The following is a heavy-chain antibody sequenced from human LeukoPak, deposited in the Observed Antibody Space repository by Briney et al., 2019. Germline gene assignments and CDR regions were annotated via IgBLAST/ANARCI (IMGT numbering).Heavy chain of an antibody. J-gene: IGHJ4*02. CDR3: ARSIASRPFFDY. CDR1: GGSISSYY. Sequence: SETLSLTCIVSGGSISSYYWSWIWQPPGKGLEWIGYIYYTESASNNPSLKSRVTISVDTSKNHLSLKLSSVTAADTAVYYCARSIASRPFFDYWGQGTLVTVSS. D-gene: IGHD6-6*01. V-gene: IGHV4-59*01. CDR2: IYYTESA.